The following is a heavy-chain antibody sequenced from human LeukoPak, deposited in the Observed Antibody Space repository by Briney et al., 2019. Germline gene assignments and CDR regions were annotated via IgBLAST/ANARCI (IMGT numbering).Heavy chain of an antibody. V-gene: IGHV3-30*18. D-gene: IGHD4-17*01. CDR2: ISYDGSNK. Sequence: GGSLRLSCAASGFTFSSYGMHWVRQAPGKGLEWVAVISYDGSNKYYADSVEGRFTISRDNSKNTLYLQMNSLRAEDTAVYYCAKDPYDYGDYVPDYWGQGTLVTVSS. CDR1: GFTFSSYG. CDR3: AKDPYDYGDYVPDY. J-gene: IGHJ4*02.